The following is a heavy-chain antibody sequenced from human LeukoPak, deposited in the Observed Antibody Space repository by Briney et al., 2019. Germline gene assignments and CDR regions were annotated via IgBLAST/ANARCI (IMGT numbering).Heavy chain of an antibody. V-gene: IGHV3-23*01. CDR2: ISSSGGST. CDR1: GFTFTIYA. Sequence: GGPLRLSRAASGFTFTIYAMTWVRQAPGKGLEWVSAISSSGGSTHYADSVKGRFTISRDNSKNTLYLQMNSLRVEDTAVYYCAKGGVYCSGGNCYSADYWGQGTLVTVSS. CDR3: AKGGVYCSGGNCYSADY. D-gene: IGHD2-15*01. J-gene: IGHJ4*02.